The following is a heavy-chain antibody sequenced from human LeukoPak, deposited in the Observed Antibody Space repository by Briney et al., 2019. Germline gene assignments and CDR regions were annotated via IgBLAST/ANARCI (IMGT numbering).Heavy chain of an antibody. CDR3: ARQNGYSGCDFRSGCFDY. Sequence: PGGSLRLSCAASGFTFSGYNLNWVRQAPGKGLEWVSYISSSGSTIYYADSVKGRFTISRDNAKNSLYLQMNSLRAEDTAVYYCARQNGYSGCDFRSGCFDYWGQGTLVTVSS. D-gene: IGHD5-12*01. CDR2: ISSSGSTI. J-gene: IGHJ4*02. CDR1: GFTFSGYN. V-gene: IGHV3-48*04.